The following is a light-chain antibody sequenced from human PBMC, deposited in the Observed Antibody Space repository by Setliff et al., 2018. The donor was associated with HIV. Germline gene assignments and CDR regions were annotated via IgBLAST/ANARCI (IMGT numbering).Light chain of an antibody. V-gene: IGLV2-14*01. Sequence: QSALAQPASVSGSPGQSITISCTATNSDISDYNYVSWYQQHPGKAPKLMIYDVSSRPSGVSNRFSGSKSGNTASLTTSGLQAEDEADYYCSSYTSSGTLVFGTGTKVTVL. J-gene: IGLJ1*01. CDR1: NSDISDYNY. CDR2: DVS. CDR3: SSYTSSGTLV.